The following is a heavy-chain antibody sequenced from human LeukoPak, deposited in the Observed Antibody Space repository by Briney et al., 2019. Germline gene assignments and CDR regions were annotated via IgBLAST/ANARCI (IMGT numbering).Heavy chain of an antibody. CDR2: INHSGST. CDR1: GGSFSGYY. Sequence: PSETLSLTCAVYGGSFSGYYWSWIRQPPGKGLEWIGEINHSGSTNSNPSLKSRVTISVDTSKNQFSLKLRSVTAADTAVYYCACLTTADAFDIWGQGTMVTVSS. CDR3: ACLTTADAFDI. D-gene: IGHD3-22*01. J-gene: IGHJ3*02. V-gene: IGHV4-34*01.